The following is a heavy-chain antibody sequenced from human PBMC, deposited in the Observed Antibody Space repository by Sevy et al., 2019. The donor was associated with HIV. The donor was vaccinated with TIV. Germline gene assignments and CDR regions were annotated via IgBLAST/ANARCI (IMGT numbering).Heavy chain of an antibody. J-gene: IGHJ6*02. CDR3: ATRSSGDSYYYGMDV. CDR1: GFSVSTNY. D-gene: IGHD4-17*01. CDR2: VYSGGRT. V-gene: IGHV3-53*01. Sequence: GGSLRLSCAASGFSVSTNYMAWVRQAPGKGLEWVSVVYSGGRTEYADSVKDRFTIFRDISKNALFLELSSLTAEDTAVYYCATRSSGDSYYYGMDVWGQGTTVTVSS.